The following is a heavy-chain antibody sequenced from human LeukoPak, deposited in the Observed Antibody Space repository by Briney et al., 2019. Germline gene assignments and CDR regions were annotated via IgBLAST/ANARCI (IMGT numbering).Heavy chain of an antibody. D-gene: IGHD6-13*01. CDR1: GFTFSSYS. CDR2: ISSSSSYI. Sequence: GGSLRLSCAASGFTFSSYSMNWVRQAPGKGLEWVSSISSSSSYINYADSVKGRFTISRDNAQNSLYLQMNSLRAEDTAVYYCARSPLGPRDYYYYYMHVWGKGTTVTVSS. V-gene: IGHV3-21*01. CDR3: ARSPLGPRDYYYYYMHV. J-gene: IGHJ6*03.